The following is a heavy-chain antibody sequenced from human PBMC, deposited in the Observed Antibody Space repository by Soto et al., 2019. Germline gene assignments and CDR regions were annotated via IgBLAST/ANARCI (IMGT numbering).Heavy chain of an antibody. CDR1: GFTFSSYA. V-gene: IGHV3-30-3*01. D-gene: IGHD6-19*01. J-gene: IGHJ4*02. Sequence: QVQLVESGGGVVQPGRSLRLSCAASGFTFSSYAMHWVRQAPGKGLEWVAVISYDGSNKYYADSVKGRFTISRDNSKNTLYLQMNSLRAEDTAVYYCARGSVKGGWQAGYFDYWGQGTLVTVSS. CDR3: ARGSVKGGWQAGYFDY. CDR2: ISYDGSNK.